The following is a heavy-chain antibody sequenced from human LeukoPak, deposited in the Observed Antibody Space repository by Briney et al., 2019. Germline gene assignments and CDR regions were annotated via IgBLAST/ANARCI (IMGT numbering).Heavy chain of an antibody. CDR2: IYSGGST. CDR3: ARKTDHQTGGDY. J-gene: IGHJ4*02. D-gene: IGHD1-1*01. V-gene: IGHV3-66*01. CDR1: GXSVSRNY. Sequence: GGSLRLSCAASGXSVSRNYMTWVPQAPGEGLEWVSLIYSGGSTSYADSVKGRFTISRDNSKNTLYLQMNSLRAEDTAVYYCARKTDHQTGGDYWGQGTLVTVSS.